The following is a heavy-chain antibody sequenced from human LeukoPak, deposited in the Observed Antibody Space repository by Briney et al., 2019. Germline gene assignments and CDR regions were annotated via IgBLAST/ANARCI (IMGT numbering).Heavy chain of an antibody. CDR3: AKQELVLRFLEWSPAQLPV. J-gene: IGHJ4*02. Sequence: PGGALRLSCAASGFTFSSYAMSWVRQAPGKGLEWVSAISGSGGSKYYADSVKGRFTISRDNSKNTLYLQMNSLRAEDTAVYYCAKQELVLRFLEWSPAQLPVWGQGTLVTVSS. CDR2: ISGSGGSK. V-gene: IGHV3-23*01. D-gene: IGHD3-3*01. CDR1: GFTFSSYA.